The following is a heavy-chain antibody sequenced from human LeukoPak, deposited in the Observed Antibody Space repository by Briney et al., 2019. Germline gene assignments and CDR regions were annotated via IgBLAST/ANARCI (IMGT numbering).Heavy chain of an antibody. CDR2: INNVASHI. CDR1: GFTFDDYA. J-gene: IGHJ4*02. CDR3: ARDPTQYLRYGHFDY. V-gene: IGHV3-21*01. D-gene: IGHD5/OR15-5a*01. Sequence: GGSLRLSCAASGFTFDDYAMHRVRQAPGKGLEWVSSINNVASHIYYAHSVKGRFTISRDNAKNSLYLQMNSLSDEDTAVYYCARDPTQYLRYGHFDYWGQGTLVTVSS.